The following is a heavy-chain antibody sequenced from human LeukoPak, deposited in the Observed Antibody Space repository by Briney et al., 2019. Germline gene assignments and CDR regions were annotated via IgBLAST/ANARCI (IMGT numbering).Heavy chain of an antibody. CDR2: MNPNSGNT. V-gene: IGHV1-8*01. Sequence: GASVKVSCKASGYTFTSYDINWVRQATGQGLEWMGWMNPNSGNTGYAQKFQGRVTMTRNTSMSTAYMELSSLRSEDTAVYYCARRQQLVRPYYYYYYMDVWGKGTTVTVSS. CDR3: ARRQQLVRPYYYYYYMDV. CDR1: GYTFTSYD. D-gene: IGHD6-13*01. J-gene: IGHJ6*03.